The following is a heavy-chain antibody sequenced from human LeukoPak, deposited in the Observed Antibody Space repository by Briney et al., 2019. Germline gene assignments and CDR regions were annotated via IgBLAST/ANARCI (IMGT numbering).Heavy chain of an antibody. CDR2: ISWNSGSI. D-gene: IGHD1-26*01. CDR1: GFTFDDYA. J-gene: IGHJ3*02. V-gene: IGHV3-9*01. Sequence: PGGSLRFSCAASGFTFDDYAMHWVGQAPGKGLEWVSGISWNSGSIGYADSVKGRFTISRDNAKNSLYLKMNSLRAEDTAVYYCASSTYSGSHWDAFDIWGQGTMVTVSS. CDR3: ASSTYSGSHWDAFDI.